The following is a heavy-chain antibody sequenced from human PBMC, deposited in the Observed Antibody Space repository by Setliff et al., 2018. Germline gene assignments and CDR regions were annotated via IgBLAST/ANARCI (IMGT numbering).Heavy chain of an antibody. Sequence: SETLSLTCTVSGASLSSGTYYWDWIRQSPEKGLEWIGTIYQNGITYYNPSVKSRVTISVDKSKNQFSLSLRSVTAADTAVYYCATDGPVLNGDYISWGQGTLVTVSS. CDR2: IYQNGIT. V-gene: IGHV4-39*07. CDR1: GASLSSGTYY. CDR3: ATDGPVLNGDYIS. D-gene: IGHD3-10*01. J-gene: IGHJ5*02.